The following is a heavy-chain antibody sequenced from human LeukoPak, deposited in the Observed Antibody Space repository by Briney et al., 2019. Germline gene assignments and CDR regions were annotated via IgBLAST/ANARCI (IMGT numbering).Heavy chain of an antibody. CDR3: ARREATTVIHWAFDI. J-gene: IGHJ3*02. CDR2: ISYDESNK. V-gene: IGHV3-30*04. D-gene: IGHD4-17*01. CDR1: GFTFSSYA. Sequence: RGSLRLSCAASGFTFSSYAMHWVRQAPGKGLEWVAVISYDESNKYYADSVKGRFTISRDNSKNTLYLQMNSLRAEDTAVYYCARREATTVIHWAFDIWGQGTMVTVSS.